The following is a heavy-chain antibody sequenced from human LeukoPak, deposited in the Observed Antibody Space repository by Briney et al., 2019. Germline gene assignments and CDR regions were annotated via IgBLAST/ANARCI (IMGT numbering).Heavy chain of an antibody. CDR2: ISAYNGNT. D-gene: IGHD3-16*01. CDR1: GYTFTSYG. J-gene: IGHJ4*02. CDR3: ARVSGLGELYRGSDY. V-gene: IGHV1-18*01. Sequence: ASVKVSCKASGYTFTSYGISWVRQAPGQGLEWMGWISAYNGNTNYAQKLQGRVTMTTDTPTSTAYMELRSLRSDDTAVYYCARVSGLGELYRGSDYWGQGTLVTVSS.